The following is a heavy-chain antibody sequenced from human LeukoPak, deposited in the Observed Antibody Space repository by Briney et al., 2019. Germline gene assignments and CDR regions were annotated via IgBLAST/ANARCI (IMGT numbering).Heavy chain of an antibody. CDR1: AFSLSTSGMC. J-gene: IGHJ5*02. CDR3: ARMVYYGSGSYYSWFDP. Sequence: SGPALVKPTQTLTLTCTFSAFSLSTSGMCVSWICQPPGKALEWLALIDWDDDKYYSTSLKTRLTISKDTSKNQVVLTMTNMDPVDTSTYYCARMVYYGSGSYYSWFDPWGQGTLVTVSS. V-gene: IGHV2-70*01. CDR2: IDWDDDK. D-gene: IGHD3-10*01.